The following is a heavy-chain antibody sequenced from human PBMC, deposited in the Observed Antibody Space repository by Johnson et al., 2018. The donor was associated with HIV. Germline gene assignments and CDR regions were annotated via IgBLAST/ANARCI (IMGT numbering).Heavy chain of an antibody. CDR1: GFTVSSIY. Sequence: VQLVESGGGLVQPGGSLKLSCAASGFTVSSIYMSWVRQAPGKGLEWVSVIYSGGSTYYADSVKGRFTISRDNSKNTLYLQMNSLRAEDTAVYYCARAFTYCGGDCYSGAFDIWGQGTMVTVSS. V-gene: IGHV3-66*02. J-gene: IGHJ3*02. D-gene: IGHD2-21*02. CDR3: ARAFTYCGGDCYSGAFDI. CDR2: IYSGGST.